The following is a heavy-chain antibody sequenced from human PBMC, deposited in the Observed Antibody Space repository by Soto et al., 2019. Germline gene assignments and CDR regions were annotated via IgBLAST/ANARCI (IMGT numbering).Heavy chain of an antibody. Sequence: QVQLVQSGAEVKKPGASVKVSCKASGYTFTSYDINWVRQATGQGLEWMGWMNPNSGNTGHAQQCQGGVTMTRTTSISTAYMELPSLRSEDTAVYYCARERTYFGDYWGQGTLVTVSS. CDR2: MNPNSGNT. CDR3: ARERTYFGDY. D-gene: IGHD3-9*01. V-gene: IGHV1-8*01. CDR1: GYTFTSYD. J-gene: IGHJ4*02.